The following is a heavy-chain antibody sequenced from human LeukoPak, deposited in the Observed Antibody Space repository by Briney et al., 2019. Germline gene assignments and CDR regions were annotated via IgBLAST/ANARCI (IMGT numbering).Heavy chain of an antibody. CDR1: GFTFSSYW. Sequence: PGGSLRLSCAASGFTFSSYWMHWVRQAPGKGLVWVSRINSDGSSTSYADSVKGRFTISRDNSKNSLYLQMNSLRAEDTALYYCAKDITGSGWYEGFDYWGQGTLVTVSS. V-gene: IGHV3-74*01. CDR3: AKDITGSGWYEGFDY. D-gene: IGHD6-19*01. J-gene: IGHJ4*02. CDR2: INSDGSST.